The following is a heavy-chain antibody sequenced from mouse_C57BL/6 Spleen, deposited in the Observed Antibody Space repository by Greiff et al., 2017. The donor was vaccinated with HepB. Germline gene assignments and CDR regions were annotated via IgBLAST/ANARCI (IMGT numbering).Heavy chain of an antibody. Sequence: EVMLVESEGGLVQPGSSMKLSCTASGFTFSDYYMAWVRQVPEKGLEWVANINYDGSSTYYLDSLKSRFIISRDNAKNILYLQMSSLKSEDTATYYCARDRRYGSGYFDVWGTGTTVTVSS. CDR1: GFTFSDYY. V-gene: IGHV5-16*01. D-gene: IGHD1-1*01. CDR3: ARDRRYGSGYFDV. J-gene: IGHJ1*03. CDR2: INYDGSST.